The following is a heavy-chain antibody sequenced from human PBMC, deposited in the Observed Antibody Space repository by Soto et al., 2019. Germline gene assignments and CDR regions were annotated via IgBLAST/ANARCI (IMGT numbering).Heavy chain of an antibody. CDR3: AKSLRTAAFDY. Sequence: EVQLLESGGGLGQRGGSLRLSCAASGFTFSNYAMTWVRQAPGKGLEWVSLISSTGSSTYYADSVKGRFTISRDKSKNTLSLPINCLRAEATAVYYCAKSLRTAAFDYWGQGALVTVFS. CDR2: ISSTGSST. V-gene: IGHV3-23*01. CDR1: GFTFSNYA. D-gene: IGHD1-1*01. J-gene: IGHJ4*02.